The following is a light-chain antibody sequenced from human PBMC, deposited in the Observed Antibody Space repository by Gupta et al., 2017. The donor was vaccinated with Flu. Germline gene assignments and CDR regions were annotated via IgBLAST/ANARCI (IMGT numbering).Light chain of an antibody. CDR1: QSVGTY. CDR2: DAS. Sequence: PATLSVSPGERATLSCRASQSVGTYLAWYQQKPGQAPRLLIYDASNRATGIPARFSGSGSGTDFTLTISNLEPEDFAVYYCQQRRNWPVSFGHGTKVDIK. CDR3: QQRRNWPVS. J-gene: IGKJ3*01. V-gene: IGKV3-11*01.